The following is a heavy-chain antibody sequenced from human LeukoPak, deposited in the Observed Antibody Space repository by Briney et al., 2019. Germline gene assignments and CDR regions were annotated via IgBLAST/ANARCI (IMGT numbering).Heavy chain of an antibody. CDR1: GFTFSSYA. J-gene: IGHJ4*02. CDR3: AKMPQYYYDSSGYFDY. D-gene: IGHD3-22*01. V-gene: IGHV3-23*01. CDR2: ISGSGGST. Sequence: GGSLRLSCEASGFTFSSYAMSWVRQAPGKGLEWGSGISGSGGSTYYADSVKGRFTISRDNSKNTLYLQMNRLRSEDTAVYYCAKMPQYYYDSSGYFDYWGQGSLVTVCS.